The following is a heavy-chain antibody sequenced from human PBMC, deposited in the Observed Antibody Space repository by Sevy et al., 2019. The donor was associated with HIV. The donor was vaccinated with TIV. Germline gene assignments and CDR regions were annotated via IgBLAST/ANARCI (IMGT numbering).Heavy chain of an antibody. CDR1: GFSFSSYW. CDR2: IKQDESKK. Sequence: GGSLRLSCAASGFSFSSYWMHWVRQAPGKGLEWVANIKQDESKKYYAASVKGRFTISRDNAKNSVYLQMNSLRPEDTAIYYCARGNSGSFEYWGQGTLVTVSS. CDR3: ARGNSGSFEY. J-gene: IGHJ4*02. V-gene: IGHV3-7*03. D-gene: IGHD3-22*01.